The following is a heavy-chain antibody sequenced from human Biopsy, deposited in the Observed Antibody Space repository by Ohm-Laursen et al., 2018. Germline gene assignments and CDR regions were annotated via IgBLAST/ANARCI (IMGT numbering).Heavy chain of an antibody. D-gene: IGHD3-22*01. Sequence: SETLSLTCTVSGASITSYYWSWIRQPPGKGLEWIGYVSYTGSTDYNPSLQSRVTISVDTSKNHFSLRLRSVAPADTAMYYCARDRGFYSDRTVPGYFDLWGRGTLVTVSS. V-gene: IGHV4-59*01. CDR2: VSYTGST. CDR3: ARDRGFYSDRTVPGYFDL. J-gene: IGHJ2*01. CDR1: GASITSYY.